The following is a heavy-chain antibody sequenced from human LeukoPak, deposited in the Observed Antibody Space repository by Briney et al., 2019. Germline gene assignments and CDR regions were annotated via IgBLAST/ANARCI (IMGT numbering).Heavy chain of an antibody. CDR1: GFSFSSHS. D-gene: IGHD3-10*01. Sequence: GGSLRLSCEASGFSFSSHSMNWVRQAPGKGLEWVSYISSGSETIYYADSVKGRFTISRDNAKNSLFLQMNSLRAEDTAVYYCARDRGSITMVRGVNYYWGQGTLVTVSS. CDR3: ARDRGSITMVRGVNYY. CDR2: ISSGSETI. J-gene: IGHJ4*02. V-gene: IGHV3-48*04.